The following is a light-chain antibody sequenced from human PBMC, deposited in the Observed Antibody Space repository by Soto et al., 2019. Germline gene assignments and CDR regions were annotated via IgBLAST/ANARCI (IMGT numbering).Light chain of an antibody. CDR1: SSDVGGYSY. V-gene: IGLV2-11*01. CDR2: DVS. J-gene: IGLJ1*01. Sequence: QSVQTQPRSVSGSPGHSVTISCTGTSSDVGGYSYVSWYQQHPGKAPKLMISDVSKRPSGVPDRFSGSKFGNTASLTISGLQAEDEADYYCCSYAGAFTYVFGSGTKVTVL. CDR3: CSYAGAFTYV.